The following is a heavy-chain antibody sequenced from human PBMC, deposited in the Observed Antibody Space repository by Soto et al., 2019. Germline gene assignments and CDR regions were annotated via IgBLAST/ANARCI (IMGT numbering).Heavy chain of an antibody. CDR2: ISYEGSNK. CDR1: GFTFSSYG. Sequence: QVQLVESGGGVVQPGRSLRLSCAASGFTFSSYGMHWVRQAPGKGLEWVAVISYEGSNKYYADSVKGRFTISRDNSKNTLYLQMNSLRAEDTAVYYCAKDLLLRFLECPDYWGQGTLVTVSS. CDR3: AKDLLLRFLECPDY. V-gene: IGHV3-30*18. D-gene: IGHD3-3*01. J-gene: IGHJ4*02.